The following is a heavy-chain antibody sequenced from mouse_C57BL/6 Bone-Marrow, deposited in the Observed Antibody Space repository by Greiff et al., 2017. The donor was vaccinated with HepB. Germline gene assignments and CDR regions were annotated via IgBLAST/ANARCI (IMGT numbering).Heavy chain of an antibody. V-gene: IGHV1-37*01. CDR2: INPYNGDT. Sequence: EVQGVESGPELVKPGASVKISCKASGYSFTGYFMNWVKQSHGKSLEWIGRINPYNGDTFYNQKFKGKATLTVDKSSSTAHMELLSLTSEDFAVYYCAREEEITTVVDNYAMDDWGQGTTVTVSS. D-gene: IGHD1-1*01. CDR1: GYSFTGYF. J-gene: IGHJ4*01. CDR3: AREEEITTVVDNYAMDD.